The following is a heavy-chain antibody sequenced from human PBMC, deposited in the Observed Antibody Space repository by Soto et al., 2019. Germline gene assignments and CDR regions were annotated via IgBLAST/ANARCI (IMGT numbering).Heavy chain of an antibody. CDR3: ATNRGFDFYYFDS. J-gene: IGHJ4*02. V-gene: IGHV4-34*01. CDR2: INHSGTT. Sequence: SETLSLTCAVYGGSFSGYYWSWIRQPPGKGLEWMGEINHSGTTNYNPSLTSRVTISVDTSKNQFSLKLTSVTAADTAVYYCATNRGFDFYYFDSWGQGAQVTVSS. D-gene: IGHD5-12*01. CDR1: GGSFSGYY.